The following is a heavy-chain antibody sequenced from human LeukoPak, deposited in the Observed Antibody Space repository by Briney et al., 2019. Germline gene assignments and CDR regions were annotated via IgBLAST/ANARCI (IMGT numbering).Heavy chain of an antibody. CDR1: GGSISSSNW. D-gene: IGHD3-22*01. CDR3: ARGDQTYYYDSSGYFRRPFDY. V-gene: IGHV4-4*02. J-gene: IGHJ4*02. Sequence: PSETLSLTCAVSGGSISSSNWWSWVRQPPGKGLEWIGEIYHSGSTNYNPSLKSRVTISVDTSKNQFSLKLSSVTAADTAVYYCARGDQTYYYDSSGYFRRPFDYWGQGTLVTVSS. CDR2: IYHSGST.